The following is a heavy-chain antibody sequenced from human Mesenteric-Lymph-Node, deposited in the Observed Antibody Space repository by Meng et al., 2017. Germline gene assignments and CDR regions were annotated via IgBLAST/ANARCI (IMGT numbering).Heavy chain of an antibody. V-gene: IGHV3-23*01. J-gene: IGHJ4*02. Sequence: GESLKISCAASGFSFSSYAISWVRQAPGKGLEWVSTLTNNGGSAYYADSVKGRFTISRDNSKNTLYLQMSSLGADDTAVYYCAKRSGYCGTIRCWYFDSWGQGTLVTVSS. CDR1: GFSFSSYA. CDR3: AKRSGYCGTIRCWYFDS. D-gene: IGHD2-2*01. CDR2: LTNNGGSA.